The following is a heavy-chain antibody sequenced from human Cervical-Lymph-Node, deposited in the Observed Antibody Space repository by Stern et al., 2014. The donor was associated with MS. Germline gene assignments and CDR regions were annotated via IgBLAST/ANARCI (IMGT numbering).Heavy chain of an antibody. J-gene: IGHJ4*02. CDR3: ARRGPAAEIDL. V-gene: IGHV5-51*01. D-gene: IGHD6-13*01. CDR1: GYTFTTYW. CDR2: IYPRDSDA. Sequence: EVQLVESGAEVKKPGESLKISCKASGYTFTTYWIGWVRQVSGKGLEWMGIIYPRDSDARLSPSFRGQVTISVDKSITTAYLQWSSLKASDTAMYYCARRGPAAEIDLWGQGTLVTVSS.